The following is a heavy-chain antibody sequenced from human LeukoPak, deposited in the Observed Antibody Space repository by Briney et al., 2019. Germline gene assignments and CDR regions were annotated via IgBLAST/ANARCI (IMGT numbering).Heavy chain of an antibody. D-gene: IGHD1-26*01. CDR2: INWNGGST. J-gene: IGHJ4*02. Sequence: PGGSLRLSCAASGFTFSSYSMNWVRQAPGKGLEWVSGINWNGGSTGYADSVKGRFTISRDNAKNSLYLQMNSLRAEDTALYYCARDPGGGATYVDYWGQGTLVTVSS. CDR1: GFTFSSYS. V-gene: IGHV3-20*04. CDR3: ARDPGGGATYVDY.